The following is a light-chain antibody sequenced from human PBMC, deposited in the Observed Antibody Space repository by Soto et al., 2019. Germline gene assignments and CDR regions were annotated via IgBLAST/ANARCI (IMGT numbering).Light chain of an antibody. CDR1: QTISRY. V-gene: IGKV1-39*01. Sequence: DIQMTQTPSSLSASVGDRVTITCRASQTISRYLNWYQQKPGKAPKILMYAASNLQSGVPSRFSGGGSGTDFNLTISSLQPGDSATYYCQQSYSTRYTFGQGTKLEIK. J-gene: IGKJ2*01. CDR3: QQSYSTRYT. CDR2: AAS.